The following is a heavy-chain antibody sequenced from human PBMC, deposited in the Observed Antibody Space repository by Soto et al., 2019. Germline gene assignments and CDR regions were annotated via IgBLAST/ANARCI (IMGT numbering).Heavy chain of an antibody. V-gene: IGHV3-30*02. CDR2: IWFDGSNK. J-gene: IGHJ6*02. D-gene: IGHD2-2*01. Sequence: GGSLRLSCAASGFTFNSYGMHWVRQAPGKGLEWVAVIWFDGSNKYYADSVKGRFTISRDNSKNTLYLQMNSLRAEDTAVYYGAKDLCSSSSCYYNYGMDVWGQGTTVTVSS. CDR3: AKDLCSSSSCYYNYGMDV. CDR1: GFTFNSYG.